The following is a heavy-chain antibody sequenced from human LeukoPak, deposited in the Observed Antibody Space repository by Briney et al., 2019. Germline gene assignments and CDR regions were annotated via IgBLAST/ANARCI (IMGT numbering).Heavy chain of an antibody. J-gene: IGHJ4*02. CDR3: AKDKSTYYYGSGSLPGVFLDY. CDR1: GFTFSSYG. V-gene: IGHV3-30*18. D-gene: IGHD3-10*01. Sequence: GRSLRLSCAASGFTFSSYGMHWVRQAPGKRLEWVAVISFDGSYKFYADSVTGRFTISRDNSKNTLYLQMNSLRAEDTAVYYCAKDKSTYYYGSGSLPGVFLDYWGQGTLVTVSS. CDR2: ISFDGSYK.